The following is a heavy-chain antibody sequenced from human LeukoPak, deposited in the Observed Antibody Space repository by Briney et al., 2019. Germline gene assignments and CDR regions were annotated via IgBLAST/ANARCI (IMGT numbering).Heavy chain of an antibody. D-gene: IGHD5-18*01. J-gene: IGHJ4*02. CDR2: IIPIFGTA. CDR3: ARGRGYSYGYLDY. Sequence: SVKVSCKASGGTFSSYAISWVRQAPGQGLEWMGGIIPIFGTANYAQKFQGRVTITADESTSTAYMELSSLRSEDTAVYCCARGRGYSYGYLDYWGQGTLVTVSS. V-gene: IGHV1-69*13. CDR1: GGTFSSYA.